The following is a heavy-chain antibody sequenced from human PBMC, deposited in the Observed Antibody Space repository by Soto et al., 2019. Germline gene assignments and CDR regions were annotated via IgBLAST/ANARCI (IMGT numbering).Heavy chain of an antibody. D-gene: IGHD2-21*01. J-gene: IGHJ6*02. V-gene: IGHV1-46*01. Sequence: ASVNVSCKASGYTFTSYYMHWVRQAPGQGLEWMGIINPSGCSTSYAQKFQGRVTMTRDTSTSTVYMELSSLRSEDTAVYYCARVRVITVYGMDVWGQGTTVTVSS. CDR2: INPSGCST. CDR1: GYTFTSYY. CDR3: ARVRVITVYGMDV.